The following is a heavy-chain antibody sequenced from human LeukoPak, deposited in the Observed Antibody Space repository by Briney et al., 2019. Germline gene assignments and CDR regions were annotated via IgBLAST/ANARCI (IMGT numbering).Heavy chain of an antibody. CDR3: ARIIIVVVPAARIFDY. D-gene: IGHD2-2*01. CDR1: GGSISSSNW. J-gene: IGHJ4*02. Sequence: SETLSLTCAVSGGSISSSNWWSWVRQPPGKGLEWIGEIYHSGSTNYNPSLKSRVTISVDKSKNQFSLKLSSVTAADTAVYYCARIIIVVVPAARIFDYWGQGTLVTVSS. V-gene: IGHV4-4*02. CDR2: IYHSGST.